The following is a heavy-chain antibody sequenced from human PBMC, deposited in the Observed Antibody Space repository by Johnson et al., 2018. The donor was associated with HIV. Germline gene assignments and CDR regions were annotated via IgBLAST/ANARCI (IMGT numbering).Heavy chain of an antibody. CDR3: GRGEGSGWHLAGAFDI. D-gene: IGHD6-19*01. V-gene: IGHV3-66*02. CDR2: IYSGGST. Sequence: MQLVESGGGLVQPGGSLRLSCAASGFTVSSNYMSWVRQAPGKGLEWVSVIYSGGSTYYADSVKGRFTISRDNSKNTLYLQMNSLRAEDTAVYYCGRGEGSGWHLAGAFDIWGQGTMVTVSS. J-gene: IGHJ3*02. CDR1: GFTVSSNY.